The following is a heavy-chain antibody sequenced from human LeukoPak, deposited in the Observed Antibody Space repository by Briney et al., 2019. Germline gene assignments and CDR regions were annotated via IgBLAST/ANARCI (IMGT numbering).Heavy chain of an antibody. V-gene: IGHV1-18*01. CDR3: ARALLRGAVVVVAAQFFFPELDY. D-gene: IGHD2-15*01. J-gene: IGHJ4*02. Sequence: GASVKVSCKASGYTFTSYGISWVRQAPGQGLEWMGWISAYNGNTNYAQKLQGRVTMTTDTSTSTAYMELRSLRSDDTAVYYCARALLRGAVVVVAAQFFFPELDYWGQGTLVTVSS. CDR2: ISAYNGNT. CDR1: GYTFTSYG.